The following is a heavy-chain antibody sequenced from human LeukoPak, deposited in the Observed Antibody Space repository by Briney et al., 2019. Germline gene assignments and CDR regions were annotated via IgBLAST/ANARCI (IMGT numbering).Heavy chain of an antibody. J-gene: IGHJ3*02. CDR3: ARDVGGDDAFDI. D-gene: IGHD2-15*01. V-gene: IGHV1-18*01. Sequence: ASVKVSCKASGGTFSSYAISWVRQAPGQGLEWMGWISAYNGNTNYAQKLQGRVTMTTDTSTSTAYMELRSLRSDDTAVYYCARDVGGDDAFDIWGQGTMVTVSS. CDR2: ISAYNGNT. CDR1: GGTFSSYA.